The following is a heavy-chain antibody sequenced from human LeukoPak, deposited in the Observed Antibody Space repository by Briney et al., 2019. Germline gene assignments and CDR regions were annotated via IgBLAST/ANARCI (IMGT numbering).Heavy chain of an antibody. Sequence: ASVKVSCKASGGTFSSYAISWVRQAPGQGLEWMGGIIPIFSTANYAQKFQGRVTITANKSTSTAYMELSSLRSEDTAVYYCARDLRIAVAGPGWFDPWGQGTLVTVSS. CDR3: ARDLRIAVAGPGWFDP. V-gene: IGHV1-69*06. CDR1: GGTFSSYA. J-gene: IGHJ5*02. CDR2: IIPIFSTA. D-gene: IGHD6-19*01.